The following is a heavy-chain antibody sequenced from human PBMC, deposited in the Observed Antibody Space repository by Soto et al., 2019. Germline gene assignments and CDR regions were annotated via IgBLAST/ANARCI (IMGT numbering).Heavy chain of an antibody. V-gene: IGHV4-39*01. J-gene: IGHJ1*01. CDR1: CCSISSSSYY. Sequence: SGTPFLTCTFSCCSISSSSYYWGWIRQPPGKGLEWIGSIYYSGSTYYNPSLKSRVTISVDTSKNQFSLKLSSVTAADTAVYYCASPRSPPTTSAEYFQHWGQGTLVTVSS. CDR3: ASPRSPPTTSAEYFQH. CDR2: IYYSGST. D-gene: IGHD1-7*01.